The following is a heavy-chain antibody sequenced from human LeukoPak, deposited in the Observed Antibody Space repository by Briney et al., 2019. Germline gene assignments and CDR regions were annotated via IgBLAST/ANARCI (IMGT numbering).Heavy chain of an antibody. CDR1: GGSISSGGYS. D-gene: IGHD4-17*01. J-gene: IGHJ4*02. CDR3: ARLSTVTTSFDY. V-gene: IGHV4-30-4*07. CDR2: IFYSGNT. Sequence: TSETLSLTCAVSGGSISSGGYSWSWIRQPPGKGLEWIGYIFYSGNTYYNPSLKSRVTISVDTSKNQFSLKLSSVTAADTAVYYCARLSTVTTSFDYWGQGTLVTVSS.